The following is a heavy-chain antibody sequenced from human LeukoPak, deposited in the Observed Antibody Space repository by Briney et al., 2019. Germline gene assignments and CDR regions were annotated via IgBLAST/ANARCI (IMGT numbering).Heavy chain of an antibody. CDR2: IYPRDSDT. CDR1: GYSFTSYW. CDR3: ARHVTTASAARGFDI. J-gene: IGHJ3*02. Sequence: HGESLKISCKGSGYSFTSYWVAWVRQMPGKGLEWMGIIYPRDSDTRYSPSFQGQVTISADKSINTAYLQWSGLKALDTAVYYCARHVTTASAARGFDIWGQGTMVTVSS. D-gene: IGHD1-14*01. V-gene: IGHV5-51*01.